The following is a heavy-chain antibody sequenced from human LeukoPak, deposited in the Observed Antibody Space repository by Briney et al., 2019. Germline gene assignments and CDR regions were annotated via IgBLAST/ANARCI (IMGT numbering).Heavy chain of an antibody. CDR1: GYTFTGYY. CDR2: INPNSGGT. CDR3: ARDPVAEYYGSGSYRAFDY. D-gene: IGHD3-10*01. Sequence: ASVKVSCKASGYTFTGYYMHWVRQAPGQGLEWMGWINPNSGGTNYAQKFQGRVTMTRDTSISTAYMELSRLRPDDTAVYYCARDPVAEYYGSGSYRAFDYWGQGTLVTVSS. J-gene: IGHJ4*02. V-gene: IGHV1-2*02.